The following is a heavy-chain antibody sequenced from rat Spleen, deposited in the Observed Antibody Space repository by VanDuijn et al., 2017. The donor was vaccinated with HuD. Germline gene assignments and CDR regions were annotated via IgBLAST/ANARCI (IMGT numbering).Heavy chain of an antibody. Sequence: EVQLVESNGGLVQPGRSLKLSCAASGFTFSNYAMAWVRQAPKKGLEWVATVIYDGTSTYYRDSVKGRFTISRDNAKNTLYLQVDSLRSEDTATYYCARRKIYYYDGPYPHDYWGQGVMVTVSS. CDR1: GFTFSNYA. CDR2: VIYDGTST. CDR3: ARRKIYYYDGPYPHDY. V-gene: IGHV5-17*01. J-gene: IGHJ2*01. D-gene: IGHD1-12*02.